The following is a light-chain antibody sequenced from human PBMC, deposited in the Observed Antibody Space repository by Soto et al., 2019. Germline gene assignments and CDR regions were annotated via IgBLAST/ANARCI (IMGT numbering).Light chain of an antibody. J-gene: IGLJ1*01. CDR3: AAWDYCLNGYF. CDR1: SSNIGSTT. CDR2: SNN. Sequence: QSVLTQPPSASGIPGQRGTSSCSGSSSNIGSTTVKWYQQLPGTDHKLLIYSNNQRPSGVPDRFSGSQSGNSASLAISGLQSGYEADYYCAAWDYCLNGYFFGTGPKLTV. V-gene: IGLV1-44*01.